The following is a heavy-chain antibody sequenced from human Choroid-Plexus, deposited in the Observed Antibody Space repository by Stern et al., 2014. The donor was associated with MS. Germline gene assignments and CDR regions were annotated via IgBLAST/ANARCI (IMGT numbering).Heavy chain of an antibody. V-gene: IGHV4-31*03. Sequence: QVQLVESGPGLVKPSQTLSLTCTVSGGSISSGGYYWSWIRPHPGKGLEWIGDIYYSGSTYYNPSLKSRVSISVDTSKNQFSLKLSSVTAADTAVYYCARGPPDYYDSSGYYTYWGQGTLVTVSS. D-gene: IGHD3-22*01. CDR2: IYYSGST. CDR1: GGSISSGGYY. J-gene: IGHJ4*02. CDR3: ARGPPDYYDSSGYYTY.